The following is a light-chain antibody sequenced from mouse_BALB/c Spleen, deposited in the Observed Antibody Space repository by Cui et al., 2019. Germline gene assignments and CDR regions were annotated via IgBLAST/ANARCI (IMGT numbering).Light chain of an antibody. V-gene: IGKV4-74*01. CDR3: HQYHRYPYT. Sequence: HTVPTQSPAIMSAFLGKRFTMTCTASSSVSSSYLHWYQQKPGSSPKLWIYSTSNLDSGVPARFSGSGSGTSYSLTISSMEAEDAATYYCHQYHRYPYTFGGGTKLEIK. CDR1: SSVSSSY. CDR2: STS. J-gene: IGKJ2*01.